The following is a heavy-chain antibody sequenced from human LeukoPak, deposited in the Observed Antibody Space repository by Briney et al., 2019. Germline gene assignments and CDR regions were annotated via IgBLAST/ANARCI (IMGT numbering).Heavy chain of an antibody. V-gene: IGHV1-8*01. J-gene: IGHJ3*02. CDR1: GYTFTSYD. CDR3: ASLAVAEVRNAFDI. D-gene: IGHD6-19*01. Sequence: ASVKLSCKASGYTFTSYDINWVRQATGQGLEWMGWMNTNSGNTGYAQKFQGRVNMTRKTSISTAYMELSSVRSQDTAVYYCASLAVAEVRNAFDIWGEGTMVTVSS. CDR2: MNTNSGNT.